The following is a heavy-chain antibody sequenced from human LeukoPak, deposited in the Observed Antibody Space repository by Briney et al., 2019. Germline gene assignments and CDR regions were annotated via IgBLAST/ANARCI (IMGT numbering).Heavy chain of an antibody. D-gene: IGHD3-16*02. Sequence: PGGSLRLSCAASGFTFSSYWMSWVRQAPGKGLEWVANIKQDGREKYYVDSVKGRFTISRDNAKNSLYLQMNSLRAEDTAVYYCARDSYDYVWGSYRYGAFDIWGQGTMVTVSS. J-gene: IGHJ3*02. V-gene: IGHV3-7*01. CDR2: IKQDGREK. CDR3: ARDSYDYVWGSYRYGAFDI. CDR1: GFTFSSYW.